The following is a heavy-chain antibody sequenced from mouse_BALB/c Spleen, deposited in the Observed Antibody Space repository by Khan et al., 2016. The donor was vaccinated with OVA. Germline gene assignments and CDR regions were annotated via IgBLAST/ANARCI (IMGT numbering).Heavy chain of an antibody. J-gene: IGHJ3*01. Sequence: VQLQESGAELVKPGASVTLSCKASGYTFTSFYMYWVKQRPGQGLEWIGEINPCNGGTNFNEMFKSKATLTVDKSSSTAYMQLSSLTSKDSALYYWTIVGYGGLAYWGQETLVTISA. CDR3: TIVGYGGLAY. V-gene: IGHV1S81*02. CDR1: GYTFTSFY. CDR2: INPCNGGT. D-gene: IGHD2-12*01.